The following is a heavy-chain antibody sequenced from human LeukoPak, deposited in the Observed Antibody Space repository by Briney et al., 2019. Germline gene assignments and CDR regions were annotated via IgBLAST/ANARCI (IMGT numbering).Heavy chain of an antibody. Sequence: SETLSLTCTVSGGSISSGGYYWSWIRQHPGKGLEWIGYIYYSGSTYYNPSLKSRVTISVDTSKNQFSLKLSSVTAADTAAYYCARARLPDYFDYWGQGTLVTVSS. CDR1: GGSISSGGYY. CDR2: IYYSGST. V-gene: IGHV4-31*03. D-gene: IGHD4-11*01. CDR3: ARARLPDYFDY. J-gene: IGHJ4*02.